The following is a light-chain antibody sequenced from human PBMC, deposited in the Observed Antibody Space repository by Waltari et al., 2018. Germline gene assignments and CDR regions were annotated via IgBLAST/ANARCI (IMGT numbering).Light chain of an antibody. Sequence: EIVLTQSPGTLSLSPGERAILSCRASQSVGRSLCRYQHKNGQAPRLLIYDASTRATGIPDRFSGGGSGTDFSLTISRLEPEDFAVYYCQMYVRLPATFGQGTKVEI. CDR3: QMYVRLPAT. J-gene: IGKJ1*01. CDR2: DAS. CDR1: QSVGRS. V-gene: IGKV3-20*01.